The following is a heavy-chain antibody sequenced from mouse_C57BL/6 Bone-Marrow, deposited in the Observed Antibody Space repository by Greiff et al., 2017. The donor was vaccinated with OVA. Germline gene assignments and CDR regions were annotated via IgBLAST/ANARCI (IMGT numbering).Heavy chain of an antibody. CDR1: GFTFNTYA. V-gene: IGHV10-3*01. CDR2: IRRKSSNYAT. Sequence: EVQLMESGGGLVQPKGSLKLSCAASGFTFNTYAMHWVRQAPGKGLEWVARIRRKSSNYATYSAVPVKDRFTISRDDSQSMLNLQMNNLKTEDTAMYYCVGALTGHAMDYWGQGTSVTVSS. J-gene: IGHJ4*01. CDR3: VGALTGHAMDY. D-gene: IGHD4-1*01.